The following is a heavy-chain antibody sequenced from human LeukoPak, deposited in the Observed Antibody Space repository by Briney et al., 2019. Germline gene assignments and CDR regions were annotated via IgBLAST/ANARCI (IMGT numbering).Heavy chain of an antibody. V-gene: IGHV1-69*04. CDR2: IIPILSIA. Sequence: SVKVSCKASGGTFSSYAISWVRQAPGQGLEWKGRIIPILSIANYAQKFQGRVTITADESTSTAYMELSSLRSDDTAVYYCARDQDDIPYYWGQGTLVTVSS. D-gene: IGHD3-9*01. CDR3: ARDQDDIPYY. CDR1: GGTFSSYA. J-gene: IGHJ4*02.